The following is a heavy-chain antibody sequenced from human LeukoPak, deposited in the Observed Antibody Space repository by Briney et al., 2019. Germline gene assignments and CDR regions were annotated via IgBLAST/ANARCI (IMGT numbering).Heavy chain of an antibody. D-gene: IGHD3-3*01. CDR3: ARDYDFWSGFVGC. J-gene: IGHJ4*02. V-gene: IGHV3-30*02. CDR2: IRYDGSNK. CDR1: GFTFSSYG. Sequence: PGGSLRLSCAASGFTFSSYGMHWVRQAPGKGLEWVAFIRYDGSNKYYADSVKGRLTISRDNSKNTLYLQMNSLRAEDTAVYYCARDYDFWSGFVGCWGQGTLVTVSS.